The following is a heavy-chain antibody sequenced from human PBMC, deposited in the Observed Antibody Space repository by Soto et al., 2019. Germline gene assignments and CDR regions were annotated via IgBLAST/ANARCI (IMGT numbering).Heavy chain of an antibody. V-gene: IGHV4-61*01. CDR2: IYYSGSA. CDR1: GDSVTSVSDY. Sequence: SDTLSLTCTVSGDSVTSVSDYWSWIRQPPGKGLEWIGYIYYSGSADYNPSLGSRVTISIDTSKNQFSLKLTSVTAADTAVYYCARGVGFGYYYCHTDLWGQGTTVTVSS. CDR3: ARGVGFGYYYCHTDL. J-gene: IGHJ6*02. D-gene: IGHD3-10*01.